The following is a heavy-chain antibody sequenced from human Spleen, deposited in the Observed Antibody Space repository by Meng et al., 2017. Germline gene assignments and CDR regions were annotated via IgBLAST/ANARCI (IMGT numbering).Heavy chain of an antibody. CDR2: INPNIGGT. J-gene: IGHJ4*02. Sequence: ASVKVSCKASGYTFTGYYMHWVRQAPGQGLEWMGRINPNIGGTNYAQKFQGRITMTRDTSISTAYMELSGLTSDDTAVYYCAKVNWESIDYWGQGTLVTVSS. CDR3: AKVNWESIDY. CDR1: GYTFTGYY. D-gene: IGHD7-27*01. V-gene: IGHV1-2*06.